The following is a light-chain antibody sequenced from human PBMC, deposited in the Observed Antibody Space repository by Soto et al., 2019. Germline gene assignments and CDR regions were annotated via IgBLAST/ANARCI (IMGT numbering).Light chain of an antibody. J-gene: IGLJ1*01. CDR3: SSYTSSSTL. CDR1: SSDVAAYDF. Sequence: QSALAQPPSASGSPGQSVTISCTGTSSDVAAYDFVSWYQQHPGKAPKLMIYEVSDRPSGISSRFSGSKSGNTASLTISGLQTEDEADYYCSSYTSSSTLFGTGTKVTVL. V-gene: IGLV2-14*01. CDR2: EVS.